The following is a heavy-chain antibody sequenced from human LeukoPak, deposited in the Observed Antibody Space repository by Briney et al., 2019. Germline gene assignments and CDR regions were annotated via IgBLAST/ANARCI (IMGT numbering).Heavy chain of an antibody. CDR1: GFSFSDYY. CDR3: ARGGTGAFDY. V-gene: IGHV3-11*06. CDR2: ISSRSTYI. D-gene: IGHD2-8*02. Sequence: GGSLRLSCTASGFSFSDYYMSWIRQAPGKGLEWISYISSRSTYISDADSVRGRFTISRDNARNLLFLQMNSLRVEDTALYYCARGGTGAFDYWGQGILVTVSS. J-gene: IGHJ4*02.